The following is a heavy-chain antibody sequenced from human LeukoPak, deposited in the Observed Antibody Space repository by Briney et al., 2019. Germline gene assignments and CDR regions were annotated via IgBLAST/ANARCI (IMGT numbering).Heavy chain of an antibody. CDR3: ARGPSGGSGSYYPFDY. CDR1: GGSISSSSYY. Sequence: SETLSLTCTVSGGSISSSSYYWGWIRQPPGKGLEWIGSIYYSGSTYYNPSLKSRVTISVDTSKNQFSLKLNSVTAADTAVYYCARGPSGGSGSYYPFDYWGQGTLVTVSS. J-gene: IGHJ4*02. CDR2: IYYSGST. D-gene: IGHD3-10*01. V-gene: IGHV4-39*07.